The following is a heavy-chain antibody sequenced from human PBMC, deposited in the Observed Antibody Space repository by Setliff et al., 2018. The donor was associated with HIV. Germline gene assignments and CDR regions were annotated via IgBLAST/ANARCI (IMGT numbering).Heavy chain of an antibody. CDR3: AKGRAGYSFDY. CDR2: ISSSSSTI. CDR1: GFTFSSYS. D-gene: IGHD6-13*01. V-gene: IGHV3-48*01. Sequence: SLRLSCAASGFTFSSYSMNWVRQAPGKGLEWVSYISSSSSTIYYADSMQGRFTVSRDNSKNTLYLQMNSLRAEDTAVYYCAKGRAGYSFDYWGQGTLVTVSS. J-gene: IGHJ4*02.